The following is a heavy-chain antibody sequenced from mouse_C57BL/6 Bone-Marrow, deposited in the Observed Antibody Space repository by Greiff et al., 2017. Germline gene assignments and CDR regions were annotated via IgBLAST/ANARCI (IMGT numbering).Heavy chain of an antibody. D-gene: IGHD1-1*02. V-gene: IGHV1-26*01. CDR2: INPNNGGT. CDR3: ARVPLLWRFDY. Sequence: EVQLQQSGPELVKPGASVKISCKASGYTFTDYYMNWVKQSPGKSLEWIGDINPNNGGTSYNQKFKGKATLTVDKSSSTAYMEHRSLTSEDSAVYYCARVPLLWRFDYWGQGTTLTVSS. CDR1: GYTFTDYY. J-gene: IGHJ2*01.